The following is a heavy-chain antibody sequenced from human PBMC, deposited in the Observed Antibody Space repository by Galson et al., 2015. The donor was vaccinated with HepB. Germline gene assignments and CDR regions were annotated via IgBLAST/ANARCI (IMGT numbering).Heavy chain of an antibody. V-gene: IGHV1-46*01. CDR3: AREQRIVVPAAIYPGYYYGMDV. CDR1: GYTFTSYY. J-gene: IGHJ6*02. D-gene: IGHD2-2*01. Sequence: SVKVSCKASGYTFTSYYMHWVRQAPGQGLEWMGIINPSGGSTSYAQKFQGRVTMTRDTSTSTVYMELSSLRSEDTAVYYCAREQRIVVPAAIYPGYYYGMDVWGQGTTVTVSS. CDR2: INPSGGST.